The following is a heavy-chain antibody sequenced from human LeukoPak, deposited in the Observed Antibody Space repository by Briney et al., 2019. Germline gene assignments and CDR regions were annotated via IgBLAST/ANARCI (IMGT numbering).Heavy chain of an antibody. CDR1: GGSFSGYY. CDR2: INHSGST. Sequence: SETLSLTCAVYGGSFSGYYWSWIRQPPGKGLEWIGEINHSGSTNYNPSLKSRVTISVDTSKNQFSLKLSSVTAADTAVYYCARHVYYDRSGYYFYFDYWGQGTLVTVSS. CDR3: ARHVYYDRSGYYFYFDY. J-gene: IGHJ4*02. D-gene: IGHD3-22*01. V-gene: IGHV4-34*01.